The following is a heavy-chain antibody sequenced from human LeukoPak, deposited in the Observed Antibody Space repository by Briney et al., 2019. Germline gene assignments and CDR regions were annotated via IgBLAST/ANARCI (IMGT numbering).Heavy chain of an antibody. CDR1: GGSFSGYY. Sequence: PSETLSLTCAVYGGSFSGYYWSWIRQPPGKGLEWIGEINHSGSTNYNPSLKSRVTISVDTSKNQFSLKLSSVTAADTAVYFCARRGYSEFDYWGQGTLVTVSS. D-gene: IGHD6-25*01. V-gene: IGHV4-34*01. J-gene: IGHJ4*02. CDR2: INHSGST. CDR3: ARRGYSEFDY.